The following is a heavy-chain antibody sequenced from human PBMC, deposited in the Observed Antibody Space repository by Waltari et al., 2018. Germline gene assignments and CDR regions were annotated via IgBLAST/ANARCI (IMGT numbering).Heavy chain of an antibody. CDR2: MNPNSGNT. CDR1: GYTFTSYD. D-gene: IGHD6-6*01. Sequence: QVQLVQSGAEVKKPGASVKVSCKASGYTFTSYDINWVRQATGQGLEWMGWMNPNSGNTGYAQKFQGRVTMTRNTSISTAYMELSSLRSEDTAVYYCARGVDIAARRGKKYYFDYWGQGTLVTVSS. CDR3: ARGVDIAARRGKKYYFDY. J-gene: IGHJ4*02. V-gene: IGHV1-8*01.